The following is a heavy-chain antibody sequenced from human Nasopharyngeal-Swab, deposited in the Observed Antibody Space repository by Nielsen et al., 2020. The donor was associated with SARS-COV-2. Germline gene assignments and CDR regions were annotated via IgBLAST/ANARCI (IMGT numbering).Heavy chain of an antibody. J-gene: IGHJ4*02. D-gene: IGHD6-13*01. CDR2: ISYDGSNK. V-gene: IGHV3-30*04. CDR3: ASDSSSWYAYFDY. Sequence: GGSLRLSCAASGFTFSSYAMHWVRQAPGKGLEWVAVISYDGSNKYYADSVKGRFTISRDNAKNSLYLQMNSLRAEDTALYYCASDSSSWYAYFDYWGQGTLVTVSS. CDR1: GFTFSSYA.